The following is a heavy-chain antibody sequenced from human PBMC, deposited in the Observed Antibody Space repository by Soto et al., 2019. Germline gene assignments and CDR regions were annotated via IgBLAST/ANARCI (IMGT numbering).Heavy chain of an antibody. V-gene: IGHV3-23*01. J-gene: IGHJ5*01. CDR2: ISGSGVRT. CDR3: AKDHAREQFVRGENWFDS. CDR1: GFTFSNYA. D-gene: IGHD6-6*01. Sequence: EMQLLESGGGLVQPGASLRLSCSASGFTFSNYAMSWARQAPGKGLEWVSTISGSGVRTYYADSVKGRFTISRDNSKNTLDLQMNSLRAEDTAIYYCAKDHAREQFVRGENWFDSWDQGTLVTVSS.